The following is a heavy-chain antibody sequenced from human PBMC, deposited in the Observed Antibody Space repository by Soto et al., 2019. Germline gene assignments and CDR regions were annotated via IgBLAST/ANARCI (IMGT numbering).Heavy chain of an antibody. CDR2: IKQDGSEK. J-gene: IGHJ3*02. CDR3: ARDFGYAGTTHDAFDI. CDR1: GFTFSSYW. D-gene: IGHD1-7*01. Sequence: GGSLRLSCAASGFTFSSYWMSWVRQAPGKGLEWVANIKQDGSEKYYVDSVKGRFTISRDNAKNSLYLQTNSLRAEDTAVYYCARDFGYAGTTHDAFDIWGQGTIVTVSS. V-gene: IGHV3-7*01.